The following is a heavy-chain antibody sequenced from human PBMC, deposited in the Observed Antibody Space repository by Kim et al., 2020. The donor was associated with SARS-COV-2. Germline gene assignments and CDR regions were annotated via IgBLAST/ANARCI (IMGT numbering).Heavy chain of an antibody. CDR2: ISYDGSNK. D-gene: IGHD3-22*01. CDR3: AKDPLTYYYDSSGPTLPLGALYI. CDR1: GFTFSSYG. Sequence: GGSLRLSCAASGFTFSSYGMHWVRQAPGKGLEWVAVISYDGSNKYYADSVKGRFTISRDNSKNTLYLQMNSLRAEDTAVYYCAKDPLTYYYDSSGPTLPLGALYICGQGTMVTVSS. J-gene: IGHJ3*02. V-gene: IGHV3-30*18.